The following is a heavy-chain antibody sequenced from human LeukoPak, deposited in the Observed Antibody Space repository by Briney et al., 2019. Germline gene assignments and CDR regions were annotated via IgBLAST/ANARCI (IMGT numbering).Heavy chain of an antibody. CDR1: GFTFSKYW. V-gene: IGHV3-74*01. J-gene: IGHJ3*02. CDR3: AKALRLLKDAFDI. D-gene: IGHD4-17*01. Sequence: GGSLRLSCAASGFTFSKYWLHWLRQAPGKGLVWVSRINPDDKSASYADSVKGRFTISRDNSKNTVYLQMNSLRAEDTAVYYCAKALRLLKDAFDIWGQGTMVTVSS. CDR2: INPDDKSA.